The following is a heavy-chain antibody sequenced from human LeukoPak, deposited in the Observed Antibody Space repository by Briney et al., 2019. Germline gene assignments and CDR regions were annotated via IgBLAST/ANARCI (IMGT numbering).Heavy chain of an antibody. Sequence: GGSLRLSCAASGFTLSSSWMHWVRQVPGKGVEWVSLISRDGSKIGYADSVKGRFTSSRDIASNMLYLQMNSLRAEDTALYYCVRADSEWGQGTLVTVSS. V-gene: IGHV3-74*01. J-gene: IGHJ4*02. D-gene: IGHD1-26*01. CDR3: VRADSE. CDR2: ISRDGSKI. CDR1: GFTLSSSW.